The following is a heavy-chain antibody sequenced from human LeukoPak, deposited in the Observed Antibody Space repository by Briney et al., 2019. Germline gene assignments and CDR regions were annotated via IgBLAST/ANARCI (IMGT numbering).Heavy chain of an antibody. V-gene: IGHV3-74*01. J-gene: IGHJ4*02. Sequence: GGSLRLSCAASGFTFSSYWMHWVRQAPGKGLVWVSRINSDGSSTSYAGSVKGRFTISRDNAKNTLYLQMNSLRAEDTAVYYCARVSVAVAGAHWGQGTLVTVSS. CDR3: ARVSVAVAGAH. CDR2: INSDGSST. CDR1: GFTFSSYW. D-gene: IGHD6-19*01.